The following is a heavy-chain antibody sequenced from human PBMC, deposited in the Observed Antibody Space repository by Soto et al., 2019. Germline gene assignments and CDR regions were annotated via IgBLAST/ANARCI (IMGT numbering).Heavy chain of an antibody. V-gene: IGHV4-31*03. D-gene: IGHD3-16*01. J-gene: IGHJ5*02. CDR1: GGSISSGGYY. Sequence: SETLSLTCTVSGGSISSGGYYWSWIRQHPGKGLEWIGYIYYSGSTYYNPSLKSRVTISVDTSKNQFSLKLSSVTAADTAVYYCARDVSFDIANCFDPWGQGTRVTVSS. CDR3: ARDVSFDIANCFDP. CDR2: IYYSGST.